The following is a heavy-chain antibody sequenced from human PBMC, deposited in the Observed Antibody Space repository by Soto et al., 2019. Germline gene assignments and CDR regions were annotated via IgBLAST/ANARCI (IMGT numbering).Heavy chain of an antibody. D-gene: IGHD3-22*01. CDR3: VRATLSWGHYYFRGLDV. CDR2: IKHDGNEK. J-gene: IGHJ6*02. CDR1: GFTLSYYG. V-gene: IGHV3-7*01. Sequence: RRLSCAASGFTLSYYGMSWVRQAPGKGLEWVANIKHDGNEKYYADSVKGRFTVSRDNVKNFLHLQMSSLRGDDTGVYFCVRATLSWGHYYFRGLDVWGQGTTVTVSS.